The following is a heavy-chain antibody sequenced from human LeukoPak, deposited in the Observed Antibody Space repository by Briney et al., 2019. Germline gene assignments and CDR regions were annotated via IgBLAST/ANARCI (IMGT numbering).Heavy chain of an antibody. CDR2: IKQDGSEK. Sequence: GGSLRLSCAASGFTFSSYWMSWVHQAPGKGLEWVANIKQDGSEKYYVDSVKGRFTISRDNAKNSLYLQMNSLRAEDTAVYYCARVPSNALFDYWGQGTLVTASS. V-gene: IGHV3-7*03. D-gene: IGHD4-11*01. J-gene: IGHJ4*02. CDR1: GFTFSSYW. CDR3: ARVPSNALFDY.